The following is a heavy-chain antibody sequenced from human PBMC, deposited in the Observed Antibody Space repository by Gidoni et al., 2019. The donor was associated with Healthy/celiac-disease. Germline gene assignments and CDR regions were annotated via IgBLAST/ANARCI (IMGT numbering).Heavy chain of an antibody. D-gene: IGHD6-13*01. J-gene: IGHJ5*02. V-gene: IGHV4-30-4*01. CDR2: IYYSGST. CDR3: ARDGIAAAGTRDWFDP. CDR1: GGSIISGDYY. Sequence: QVQLQESGPGLVKPSQTLSLTCTVSGGSIISGDYYWSWLRQPPGKGLEWIVYIYYSGSTYYNPSLKSRVTISVDTSKNQFSLKLSSVTAADTAVYYCARDGIAAAGTRDWFDPWGQGTLVTVSS.